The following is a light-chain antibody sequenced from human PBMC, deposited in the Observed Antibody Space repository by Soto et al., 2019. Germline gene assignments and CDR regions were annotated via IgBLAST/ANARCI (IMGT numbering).Light chain of an antibody. V-gene: IGKV4-1*01. CDR1: QSVFYRPNNKNY. CDR2: WAS. J-gene: IGKJ1*01. CDR3: QQYSDTPQT. Sequence: DIVMTQSPDSLAVSLGERATINCKSSQSVFYRPNNKNYLAWYQQKPGQPPKLLIYWASTRESGVPDRFSGSGSGTDFTLTISSLQAEDVAVYYCQQYSDTPQTFGQGTKVEIK.